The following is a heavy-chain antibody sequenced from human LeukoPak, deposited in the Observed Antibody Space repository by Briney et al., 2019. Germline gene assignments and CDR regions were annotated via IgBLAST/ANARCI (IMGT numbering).Heavy chain of an antibody. J-gene: IGHJ4*02. D-gene: IGHD6-13*01. V-gene: IGHV3-23*01. Sequence: GGSLRLSCAASGFIFSSYSMSWVRQTPGEGPEWVSAISGSSGTTYYADSVKGRFTISRDNSKNTLYLQMSGQRPEDTALYYCAGVCGPSSAWPWAFEYWGQGTLVTVSS. CDR1: GFIFSSYS. CDR2: ISGSSGTT. CDR3: AGVCGPSSAWPWAFEY.